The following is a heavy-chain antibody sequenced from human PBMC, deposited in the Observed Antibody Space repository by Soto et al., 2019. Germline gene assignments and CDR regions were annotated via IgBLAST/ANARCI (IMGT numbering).Heavy chain of an antibody. J-gene: IGHJ4*02. CDR3: ASSSGYYGSGSSHYYFDS. Sequence: QVQLQESGPGLVKPSQTLSLTCNVSGVAVSSGGYYWSWIRQHPGKGLEWIGYVYYSGSTYYNPSLRSRLTISIDTSTNQFSLKLGSVTAADTAVYYCASSSGYYGSGSSHYYFDSWGQGTLVTVSS. CDR2: VYYSGST. D-gene: IGHD3-10*01. CDR1: GVAVSSGGYY. V-gene: IGHV4-31*03.